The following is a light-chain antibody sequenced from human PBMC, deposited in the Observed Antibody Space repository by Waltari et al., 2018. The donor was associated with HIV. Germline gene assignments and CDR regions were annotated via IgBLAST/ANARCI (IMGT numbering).Light chain of an antibody. V-gene: IGLV3-25*03. Sequence: SSGLTQPPSVSVSPGQPAKITSSADGLSIQYVFWYQQKTGQAPVLVIYKDTERPSNSPERFSGATSGTTVTLTISGVQAEDEADYFCHSEDNTGAAFFGGGTRLTVL. CDR2: KDT. CDR3: HSEDNTGAAF. J-gene: IGLJ2*01. CDR1: GLSIQY.